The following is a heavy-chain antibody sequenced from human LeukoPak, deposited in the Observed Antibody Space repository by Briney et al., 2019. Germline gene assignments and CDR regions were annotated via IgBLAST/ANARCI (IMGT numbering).Heavy chain of an antibody. CDR3: ARAYKDRSLAGKKEFFQH. D-gene: IGHD6-19*01. Sequence: GGSLRLSCAASGFTFSSYAMSWVRQAPGKGLEWVSSIGGLGGSTFYAVSVKGRFTISRDNSKNTLYLQMNSLRAEDTAVYYCARAYKDRSLAGKKEFFQHWGQGTLVTVSS. CDR1: GFTFSSYA. J-gene: IGHJ1*01. CDR2: IGGLGGST. V-gene: IGHV3-23*01.